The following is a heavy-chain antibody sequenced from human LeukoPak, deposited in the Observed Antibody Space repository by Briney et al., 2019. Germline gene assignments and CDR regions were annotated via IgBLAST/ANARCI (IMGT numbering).Heavy chain of an antibody. CDR1: GFTFSSYA. CDR2: ISYDGSNK. D-gene: IGHD5-18*01. J-gene: IGHJ6*02. CDR3: ARQLRGYSYGYLYYYGMDV. V-gene: IGHV3-30-3*01. Sequence: GRSLRLSCAASGFTFSSYAMHWVRQAPGKGLEWVAVISYDGSNKYYADSVKGRFTISRDNSKNTLYLQMNSLRAEDAAVYYCARQLRGYSYGYLYYYGMDVWGQGTTVTVSS.